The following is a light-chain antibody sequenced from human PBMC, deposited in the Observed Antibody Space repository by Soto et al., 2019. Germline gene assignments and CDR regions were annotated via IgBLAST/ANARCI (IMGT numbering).Light chain of an antibody. J-gene: IGKJ3*01. CDR2: AAS. CDR1: QGISNY. V-gene: IGKV1-27*01. Sequence: DIQMTQSPSSLSASVGDRVTITCRASQGISNYLAWYQQKPGKVPKLLIYAASTLQSGVPSRFSRSGSGTDFTLTISSLQPEYVATYYCQKYNCAPVTFGPGPKVDIK. CDR3: QKYNCAPVT.